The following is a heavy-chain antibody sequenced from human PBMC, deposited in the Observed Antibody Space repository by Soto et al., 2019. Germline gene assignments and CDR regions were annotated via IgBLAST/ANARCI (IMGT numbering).Heavy chain of an antibody. CDR2: ISSSSSYI. D-gene: IGHD6-19*01. CDR1: GFTFSSYS. J-gene: IGHJ4*02. CDR3: ARVYSSGWYTGY. V-gene: IGHV3-21*01. Sequence: EVQLVESGGGLVKPGGSLRLSCAASGFTFSSYSMNWVRQAPGKGLEWVSSISSSSSYIYYADSVKGRFTISRDNAKNSLYLQMNSLRAEDTAVYYCARVYSSGWYTGYWGQGTLVTVSS.